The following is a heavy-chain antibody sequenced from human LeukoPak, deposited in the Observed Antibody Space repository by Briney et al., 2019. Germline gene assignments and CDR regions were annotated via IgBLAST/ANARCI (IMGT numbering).Heavy chain of an antibody. CDR3: TTDPPIAGYDSR. V-gene: IGHV3-15*01. J-gene: IGHJ4*02. D-gene: IGHD3-22*01. CDR1: GFTFSSYA. Sequence: PGGSLRLSCAASGFTFSSYAMSWVRQAPGKGLEWVGRIKSKTDGGTTDYAAPVKGRFTISRDDSKNTLYLQMNSLKTEDTAVYYCTTDPPIAGYDSRGGQGTLVTVSS. CDR2: IKSKTDGGTT.